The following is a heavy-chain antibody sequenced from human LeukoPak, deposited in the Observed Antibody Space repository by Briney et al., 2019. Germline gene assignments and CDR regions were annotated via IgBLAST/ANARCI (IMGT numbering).Heavy chain of an antibody. J-gene: IGHJ4*02. D-gene: IGHD4-23*01. CDR1: GFTFSNYN. V-gene: IGHV3-48*02. Sequence: GGSLRLSCAASGFTFSNYNVNWVRQAPGKGLEWVSYISASSTTIYYADSVKGRFTTSRDNAKNSVYLQMNSLRDEDTAVYYCARDYGGHGEYSDYWGQGTLVTVSS. CDR2: ISASSTTI. CDR3: ARDYGGHGEYSDY.